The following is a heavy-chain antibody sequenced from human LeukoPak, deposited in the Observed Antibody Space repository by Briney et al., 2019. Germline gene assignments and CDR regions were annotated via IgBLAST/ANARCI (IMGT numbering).Heavy chain of an antibody. Sequence: PGGSLRLSCAASGFTFSSYGMHWVRQAPGKGLEWVAFIRYDGSNKYYADSVKGRFTISRDNSKNTLYLQMNSLRAEDTAVYYCEKATVRGVVPAAIYYGMDVWGQGTTVTVSS. J-gene: IGHJ6*02. D-gene: IGHD2-2*01. CDR2: IRYDGSNK. CDR1: GFTFSSYG. CDR3: EKATVRGVVPAAIYYGMDV. V-gene: IGHV3-30*02.